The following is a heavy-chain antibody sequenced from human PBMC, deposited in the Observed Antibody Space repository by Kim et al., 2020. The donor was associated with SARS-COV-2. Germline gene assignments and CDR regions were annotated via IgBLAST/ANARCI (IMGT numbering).Heavy chain of an antibody. CDR3: AKSVKSDTAVAEYYHYGMDV. Sequence: GGSLRLSCATSGFTFSTDAMNWVRQAPGKGLEWVSSISRSASGTYYADSVKGRFTISRDNSKNTLYLQMDSLRAEDTAVYYCAKSVKSDTAVAEYYHYGMDVWGPGTPVTVSS. CDR1: GFTFSTDA. V-gene: IGHV3-23*01. D-gene: IGHD5-18*01. CDR2: ISRSASGT. J-gene: IGHJ6*02.